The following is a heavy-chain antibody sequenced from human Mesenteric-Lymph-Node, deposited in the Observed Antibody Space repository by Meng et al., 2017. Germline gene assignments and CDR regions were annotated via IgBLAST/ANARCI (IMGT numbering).Heavy chain of an antibody. CDR3: ARGGTRGSVDY. CDR2: IWYDGSNK. V-gene: IGHV3-33*01. J-gene: IGHJ4*02. CDR1: GFTFSNYG. D-gene: IGHD3-16*01. Sequence: GESLKISCEASGFTFSNYGMNWVRQAPGKGLEWVAIIWYDGSNKYFADSVKDRFTIFRDNSKNTLYLQMNSLRAEDTAVYYCARGGTRGSVDYWGQGTLVTVSS.